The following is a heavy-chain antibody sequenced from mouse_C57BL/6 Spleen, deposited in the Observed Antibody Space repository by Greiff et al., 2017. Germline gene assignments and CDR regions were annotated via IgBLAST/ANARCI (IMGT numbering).Heavy chain of an antibody. V-gene: IGHV1-82*01. CDR3: ARYHYYGSSSYYFDY. D-gene: IGHD1-1*01. Sequence: QVQLQQSGPELVKPGASVKISCKASGYAFSSSWMNWVKQRPGKGLEWIGRFYPGDGDTNYNGKFKGKATLTADKSSSTAYMQLSSLTSEDSAVYFCARYHYYGSSSYYFDYWGQGTTLTVSS. CDR1: GYAFSSSW. CDR2: FYPGDGDT. J-gene: IGHJ2*01.